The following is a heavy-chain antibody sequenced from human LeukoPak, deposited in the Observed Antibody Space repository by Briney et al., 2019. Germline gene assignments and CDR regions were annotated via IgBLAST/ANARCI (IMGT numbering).Heavy chain of an antibody. CDR2: IIPIFGTA. D-gene: IGHD3-22*01. CDR1: GGTFSSYA. J-gene: IGHJ5*02. Sequence: GASVKLSCKASGGTFSSYAISWVRQAPGQGLEWMGGIIPIFGTANYAQKFQGRVTIPTDESTSTAYMGLSSLRSEDTAVYCWVISGDYYDSSGNWFDHWGQGTLATVSS. CDR3: VISGDYYDSSGNWFDH. V-gene: IGHV1-69*05.